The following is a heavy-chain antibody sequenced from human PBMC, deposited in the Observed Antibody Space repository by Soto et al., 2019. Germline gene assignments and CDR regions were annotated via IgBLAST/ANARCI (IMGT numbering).Heavy chain of an antibody. J-gene: IGHJ6*02. CDR3: ARGKGYCSSTSCYTEDYYYYGMDV. Sequence: AGGSLRLSCAASGFTFSSYSMNWVRQAPGKGLEWVSYISSSSSTIYYADSVKGRFTISRDNAKNSLYLQMNSLRDEDTAVYYCARGKGYCSSTSCYTEDYYYYGMDVWGQGTTVTVSS. V-gene: IGHV3-48*02. CDR2: ISSSSSTI. CDR1: GFTFSSYS. D-gene: IGHD2-2*02.